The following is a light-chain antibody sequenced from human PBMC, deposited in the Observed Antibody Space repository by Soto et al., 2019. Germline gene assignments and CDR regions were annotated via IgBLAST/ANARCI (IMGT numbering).Light chain of an antibody. CDR2: RNN. CDR1: SSNIGSNY. CDR3: AAWDDSLSGFVV. Sequence: QAVVTQPPSASGTPGQRVTISCSGSSSNIGSNYVYWYQQLPGTAPKLLIYRNNQRPSGVPDRFSGSKSGTSASLAISGLRSEDEDDYYCAAWDDSLSGFVVFGGGTKLTVL. V-gene: IGLV1-47*01. J-gene: IGLJ2*01.